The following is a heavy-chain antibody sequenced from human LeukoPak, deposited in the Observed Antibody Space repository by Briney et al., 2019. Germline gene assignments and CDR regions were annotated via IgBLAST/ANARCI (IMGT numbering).Heavy chain of an antibody. CDR3: TRVFGGYDVSDY. V-gene: IGHV3-7*05. J-gene: IGHJ4*02. Sequence: WGALRLSCAGPGFTLCRFLVSLVRQAPGEGLGWGANIKKDGSQKYYVDSVEGRFTISRDNAKNSLYLQMDSLRVDDTAVYYCTRVFGGYDVSDYWGQGTLVTVFS. CDR2: IKKDGSQK. CDR1: GFTLCRFL. D-gene: IGHD3-3*01.